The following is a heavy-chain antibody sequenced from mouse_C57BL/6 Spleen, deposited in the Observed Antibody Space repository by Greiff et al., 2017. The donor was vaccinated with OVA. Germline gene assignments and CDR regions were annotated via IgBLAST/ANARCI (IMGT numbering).Heavy chain of an antibody. D-gene: IGHD2-5*01. CDR1: GFTFSSYA. J-gene: IGHJ3*01. Sequence: EVKLVESGGGLVKPGGSLKLSCAASGFTFSSYAMSWVRQTPEKRLEWVATISDGGSYTYYPDNVKGRFTISRDNAKNNLYLQMSHLKSEDTAMYYCARDRGSNSWFAYWGQGTLVTVSA. V-gene: IGHV5-4*01. CDR3: ARDRGSNSWFAY. CDR2: ISDGGSYT.